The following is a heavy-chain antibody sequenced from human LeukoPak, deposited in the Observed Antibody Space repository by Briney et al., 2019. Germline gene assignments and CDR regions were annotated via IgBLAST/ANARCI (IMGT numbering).Heavy chain of an antibody. CDR2: ISYDGSNK. CDR3: AKDLTYYYGMDV. J-gene: IGHJ6*02. D-gene: IGHD3-16*01. V-gene: IGHV3-30*18. CDR1: GFTFSSYG. Sequence: PGRSLRLSCAASGFTFSSYGMHRVRQAPGKGLEWVAVISYDGSNKYYADSVKGRFTISRDNSKNTLYLQMNSLRAEDTAVYYCAKDLTYYYGMDVWGQGTTVTVSS.